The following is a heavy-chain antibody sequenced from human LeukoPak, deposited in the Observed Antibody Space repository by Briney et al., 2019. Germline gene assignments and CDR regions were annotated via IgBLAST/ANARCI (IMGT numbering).Heavy chain of an antibody. V-gene: IGHV4-39*01. CDR1: GGSISSSSYY. CDR3: ARLLFVSIFGWYNWFDP. CDR2: IYYSGST. J-gene: IGHJ5*02. Sequence: PSETLSLTCTVSGGSISSSSYYWGWIRQPPGTGLEWIGSIYYSGSTYYNPSLKSRVTISVDTSKNQFSLKLSSVTAADTAVYYCARLLFVSIFGWYNWFDPWGQGTLVTVSS. D-gene: IGHD3-3*01.